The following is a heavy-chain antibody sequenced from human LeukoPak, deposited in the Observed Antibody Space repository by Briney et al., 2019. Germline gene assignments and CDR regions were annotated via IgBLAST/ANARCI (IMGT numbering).Heavy chain of an antibody. D-gene: IGHD3-22*01. CDR2: INTNTGNP. V-gene: IGHV7-4-1*02. Sequence: GASVKVSCKASGYSFTSYAMNWVRQAPGQGLEWMGWINTNTGNPTYAQGFTGRFVFSLDTSVSTAYLQISSLKAEDTAVYYCASAEYYYDSSGYYQFDYWGQGTLVTVSS. CDR3: ASAEYYYDSSGYYQFDY. J-gene: IGHJ4*02. CDR1: GYSFTSYA.